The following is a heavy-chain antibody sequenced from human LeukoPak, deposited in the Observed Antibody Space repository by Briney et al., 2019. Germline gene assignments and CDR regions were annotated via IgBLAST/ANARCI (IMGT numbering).Heavy chain of an antibody. J-gene: IGHJ4*02. D-gene: IGHD2-2*01. Sequence: GGSLRLSCAASGFTFSIYAMSCVRQAPGKGLEWVSAISGSGGSTYYADSVRGRFTISRDNSKNTLYLQMNSLRAEDTAVYYCATSNIVVVPAAIEDYWGQGTLVTVSS. CDR3: ATSNIVVVPAAIEDY. CDR1: GFTFSIYA. V-gene: IGHV3-23*01. CDR2: ISGSGGST.